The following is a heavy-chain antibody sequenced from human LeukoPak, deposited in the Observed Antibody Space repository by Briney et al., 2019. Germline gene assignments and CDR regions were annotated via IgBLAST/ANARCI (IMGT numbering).Heavy chain of an antibody. J-gene: IGHJ6*02. CDR2: IKQDGSEK. Sequence: GGSLRLSCAASGFTFSSYWMSWVRQAPGKGLEWVANIKQDGSEKYYVDSVKGRFTISRDNAKNSLYLQMNSLRAEDTAVYYCARYDFWSGYPNPYYYYGMDVWGQGTTVTVSS. CDR1: GFTFSSYW. V-gene: IGHV3-7*01. CDR3: ARYDFWSGYPNPYYYYGMDV. D-gene: IGHD3-3*01.